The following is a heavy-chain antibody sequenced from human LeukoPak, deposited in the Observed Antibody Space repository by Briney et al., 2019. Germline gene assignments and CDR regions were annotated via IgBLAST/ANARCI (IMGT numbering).Heavy chain of an antibody. CDR2: ISSSSSYI. D-gene: IGHD3-3*01. CDR3: ARSITIFGGFDY. V-gene: IGHV3-21*01. Sequence: GGSLRLSCAASGFTFSSYSMNWVRQAPGKGLEWVSSISSSSSYIYYADSVKGRITISRDNAKNSLYLQMNSLRAEDTAVYYCARSITIFGGFDYWGQGTLVTVSS. J-gene: IGHJ4*02. CDR1: GFTFSSYS.